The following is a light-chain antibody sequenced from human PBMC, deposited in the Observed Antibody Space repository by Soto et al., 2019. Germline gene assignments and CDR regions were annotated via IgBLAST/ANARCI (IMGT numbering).Light chain of an antibody. CDR2: DAS. J-gene: IGKJ5*01. Sequence: EIVMTQSPASLSVWPGERATLSCMASQSVSSSYLAWYQQKPGQAPRLLIYDASNRATGIPARFSGSGSGTDFTLTISSLEPEDFAVYYCQQRSSWPIAFGQGTRLEIK. CDR1: QSVSSSY. CDR3: QQRSSWPIA. V-gene: IGKV3D-20*02.